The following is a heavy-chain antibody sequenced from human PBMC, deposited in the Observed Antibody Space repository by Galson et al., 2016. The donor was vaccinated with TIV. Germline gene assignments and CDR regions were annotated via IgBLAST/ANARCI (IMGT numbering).Heavy chain of an antibody. J-gene: IGHJ4*02. CDR1: GGTFSSNI. D-gene: IGHD2-21*02. CDR2: IIPHVGIA. CDR3: ATFAACGGDCYYFDY. Sequence: VKVSCKASGGTFSSNIINWIRQAPGQGLEWMGGIIPHVGIANYAQRLKGRVTITADKSTNTAYMELSSLRSEDTAMYYCATFAACGGDCYYFDYWGQGTLVTVSS. V-gene: IGHV1-69*10.